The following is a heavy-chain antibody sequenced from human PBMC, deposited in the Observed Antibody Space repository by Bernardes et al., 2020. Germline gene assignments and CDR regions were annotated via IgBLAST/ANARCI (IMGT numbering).Heavy chain of an antibody. CDR2: MNPNSGNT. D-gene: IGHD5-12*01. J-gene: IGHJ6*04. CDR3: ARGFSSGYDYSYYYGMDV. Sequence: ASVKVSCKASGYTFTSYDINWVRQATGQGLEWMGWMNPNSGNTGYAQKFQGRVTMTRNTSISTAYMELSSLRSEDTAVYYCARGFSSGYDYSYYYGMDVWGKGTTVTVSS. V-gene: IGHV1-8*01. CDR1: GYTFTSYD.